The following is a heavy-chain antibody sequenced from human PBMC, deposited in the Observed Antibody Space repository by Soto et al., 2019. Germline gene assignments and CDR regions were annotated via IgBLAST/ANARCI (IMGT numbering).Heavy chain of an antibody. CDR1: GYTFTSYG. D-gene: IGHD3-10*01. J-gene: IGHJ4*02. V-gene: IGHV1-18*01. Sequence: QVQLVQSGAEVKKPGASVKVSCKASGYTFTSYGISWVRQAPGQGLEWMGWISAYNGNTNYAQKLQGRVTMTTDTATMTAYRELRRLRSDDTAVYYCASGGVTRVRGVVEYWGQGTLVTVSS. CDR2: ISAYNGNT. CDR3: ASGGVTRVRGVVEY.